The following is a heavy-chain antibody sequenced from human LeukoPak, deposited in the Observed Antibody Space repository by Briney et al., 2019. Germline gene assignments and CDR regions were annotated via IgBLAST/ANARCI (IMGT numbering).Heavy chain of an antibody. CDR3: ARELGNHDY. Sequence: GSLRLSCTASGFTFGDYAMSWVRQAPGKGLEWVGFIRSKAYGGTTEYAASVKGRFTISRDDSKNTLYLQMNSLRAEDTAVYYCARELGNHDYWGQGTLVTVSS. V-gene: IGHV3-49*04. J-gene: IGHJ4*02. D-gene: IGHD7-27*01. CDR2: IRSKAYGGTT. CDR1: GFTFGDYA.